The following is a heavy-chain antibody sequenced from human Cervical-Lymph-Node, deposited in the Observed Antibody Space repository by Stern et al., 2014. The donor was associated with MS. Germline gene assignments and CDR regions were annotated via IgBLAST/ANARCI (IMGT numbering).Heavy chain of an antibody. D-gene: IGHD5-18*01. J-gene: IGHJ6*02. CDR2: ISYDGSNK. Sequence: VQLVESGGGVVQPGRSLRLSCAASGFTFSSYGMHWVRQAPGKGLEWVAVISYDGSNKYYADSVKGRFTISRDNSKNTLYLQMNSLRAEDTAVYYCAKDPSSYSYGAYYYGMDVWGQGTTVTVSS. CDR1: GFTFSSYG. CDR3: AKDPSSYSYGAYYYGMDV. V-gene: IGHV3-30*18.